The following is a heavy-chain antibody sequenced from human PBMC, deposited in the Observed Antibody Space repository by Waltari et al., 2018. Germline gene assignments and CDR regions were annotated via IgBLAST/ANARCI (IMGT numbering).Heavy chain of an antibody. CDR2: VNTQNGST. J-gene: IGHJ4*02. V-gene: IGHV1-18*01. CDR3: ARTCISAACYMIY. CDR1: GYTFTSRG. D-gene: IGHD2-2*02. Sequence: QVQLVQSGGETKEPGAPVKVSCKASGYTFTSRGINWVRQDPGQGLEGMGWVNTQNGSTNYAQNLQGRVTMTADTSTTTAYMELRSLKSDDTAIYYCARTCISAACYMIYWGQGTLVTVSA.